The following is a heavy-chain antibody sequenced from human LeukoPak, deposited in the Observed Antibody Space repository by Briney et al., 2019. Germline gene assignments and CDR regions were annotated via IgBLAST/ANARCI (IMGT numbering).Heavy chain of an antibody. CDR2: INGPGDNP. J-gene: IGHJ4*02. V-gene: IGHV3-23*01. CDR3: AKVSVCYGCYLDF. D-gene: IGHD3-16*01. Sequence: GGSLRLSCAASGYAFSSHGLTWVRQAPGKGLEWVSTINGPGDNPYYAETVKGRFTISRDNSKNTLYLQMHSLRADDTAIYYCAKVSVCYGCYLDFWGQGTLVTVS. CDR1: GYAFSSHG.